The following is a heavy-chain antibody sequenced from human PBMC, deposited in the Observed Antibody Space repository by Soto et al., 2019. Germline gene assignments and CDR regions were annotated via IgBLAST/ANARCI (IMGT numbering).Heavy chain of an antibody. CDR2: ISYDGSNK. Sequence: QVKLVESGGGVVQPGRSLRLSCAASGFTFSSYAMHWVRQAPGKGLEWVAVISYDGSNKYYADSVKGRFTISRDNSKNTLYLQMNSLRAEDTAVYYCARADAYSSSSFGYWGQGTLVTVSS. J-gene: IGHJ4*02. V-gene: IGHV3-30-3*01. CDR1: GFTFSSYA. D-gene: IGHD6-6*01. CDR3: ARADAYSSSSFGY.